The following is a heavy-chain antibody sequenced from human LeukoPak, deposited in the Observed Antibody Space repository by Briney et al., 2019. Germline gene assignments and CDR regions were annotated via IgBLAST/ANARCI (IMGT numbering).Heavy chain of an antibody. D-gene: IGHD2-15*01. CDR2: IYPGDSDI. J-gene: IGHJ3*01. CDR1: GYSYTSYW. Sequence: GESLKISCKGSGYSYTSYWIGWVRQKPGKGLDWMGIIYPGDSDIRYSPSFQGQVTISADKSISTAYLQWSSLKASDTAMYFCARRVKAYCSGGSCYRDALDVWGQGTMVTVSS. V-gene: IGHV5-51*01. CDR3: ARRVKAYCSGGSCYRDALDV.